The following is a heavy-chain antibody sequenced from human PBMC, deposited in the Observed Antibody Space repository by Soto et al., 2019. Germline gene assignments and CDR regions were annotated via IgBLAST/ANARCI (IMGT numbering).Heavy chain of an antibody. CDR3: AHRRGTSTTGGAFDI. Sequence: QITVKESGPTLVTPTQTLTLTCTFSGFSFSTSGAGVGWIRQPPGKALEWLALIFWNDDKRYTPSLNSRLTNTKDTSKNQVVLTMSNLDPVDTATYFCAHRRGTSTTGGAFDIWGLGTKVTVSS. V-gene: IGHV2-5*01. CDR2: IFWNDDK. D-gene: IGHD1-1*01. J-gene: IGHJ3*02. CDR1: GFSFSTSGAG.